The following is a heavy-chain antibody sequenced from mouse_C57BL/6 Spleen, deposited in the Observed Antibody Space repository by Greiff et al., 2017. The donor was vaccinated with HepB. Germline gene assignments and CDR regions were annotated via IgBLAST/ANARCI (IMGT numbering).Heavy chain of an antibody. CDR2: INPNNGGT. CDR3: LTGTRYFDY. V-gene: IGHV1-26*01. J-gene: IGHJ2*01. Sequence: EVQLQESGPELVKPGASVKISCKASGYTFTDYYMNWVKQSHGKSLEWIGDINPNNGGTSYNQKFKGKATLTVDKSSSTAYMELRSLTSEDSAVYYCLTGTRYFDYWGQGTTLTVSS. CDR1: GYTFTDYY. D-gene: IGHD4-1*01.